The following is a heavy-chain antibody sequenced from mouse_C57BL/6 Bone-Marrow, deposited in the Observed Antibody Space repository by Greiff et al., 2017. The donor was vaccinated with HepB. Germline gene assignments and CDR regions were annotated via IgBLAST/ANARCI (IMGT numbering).Heavy chain of an antibody. V-gene: IGHV1-62-2*01. Sequence: QVQLKESGAELVKPGASVKLSCKASGYTFTEYTIHWVKQRSGQGLEWIGWFYPGSGSIKYNEKFKDKATLTADKSSSTVYMELSRLTSEDSAVYFCARHEDGPYYSNSGAMDYWGQGTSVTVSS. J-gene: IGHJ4*01. CDR2: FYPGSGSI. CDR3: ARHEDGPYYSNSGAMDY. CDR1: GYTFTEYT. D-gene: IGHD2-5*01.